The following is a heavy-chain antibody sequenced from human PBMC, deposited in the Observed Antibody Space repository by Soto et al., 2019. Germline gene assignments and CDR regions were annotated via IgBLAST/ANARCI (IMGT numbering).Heavy chain of an antibody. CDR3: ARRRSSSWRLDY. J-gene: IGHJ4*02. Sequence: ASVNVSCKDSGYTFPTYGISWVGQAPGQGLEGMDRISVFNSNTNYAQKLQGRVTMNTDTSTSTAYMEMKNLTSDDTAVYFCARRRSSSWRLDYWGQGTVVTVSS. D-gene: IGHD6-13*01. V-gene: IGHV1-18*01. CDR1: GYTFPTYG. CDR2: ISVFNSNT.